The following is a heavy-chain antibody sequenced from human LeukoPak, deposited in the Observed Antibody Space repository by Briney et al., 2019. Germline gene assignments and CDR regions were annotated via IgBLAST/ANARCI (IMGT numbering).Heavy chain of an antibody. V-gene: IGHV3-74*01. Sequence: PGGSLRLSCAASGCTFSSYWMHWVRQVPGKGLVWISRISSDGSFTSYADSVKGRFTISRDNAKNTVYLQMNSLRADDTAVYYCAREYTGYDVFWGQGTLVIVSS. CDR2: ISSDGSFT. CDR1: GCTFSSYW. D-gene: IGHD5-12*01. CDR3: AREYTGYDVF. J-gene: IGHJ4*02.